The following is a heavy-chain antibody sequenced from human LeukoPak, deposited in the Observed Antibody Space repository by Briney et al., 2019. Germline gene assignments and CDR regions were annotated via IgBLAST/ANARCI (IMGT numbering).Heavy chain of an antibody. Sequence: GGSLRLSCAASGFTFITFWMSWVRQAPGKGLEWVANIKQDGSEKYYADSAKGRFTISRDNSKNTLFLQMNSLRPEDTAVYYCAKDVTTVTTLHSWGQGTLVTVSS. CDR2: IKQDGSEK. V-gene: IGHV3-7*01. D-gene: IGHD4-17*01. CDR1: GFTFITFW. CDR3: AKDVTTVTTLHS. J-gene: IGHJ4*02.